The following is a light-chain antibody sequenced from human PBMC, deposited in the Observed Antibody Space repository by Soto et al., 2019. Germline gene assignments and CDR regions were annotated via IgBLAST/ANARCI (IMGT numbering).Light chain of an antibody. J-gene: IGLJ1*01. CDR1: SSDVGNYNR. CDR3: CSYTTSSTYV. CDR2: EVN. V-gene: IGLV2-18*02. Sequence: QSALTQPPSVSGSPEQSVAISCTGTSSDVGNYNRVSWYQQPPGTAPKLMIYEVNNRPSGVPDRFSGSKSGNTASLTISGLQAEDEADYYCCSYTTSSTYVFGTGTKLTVL.